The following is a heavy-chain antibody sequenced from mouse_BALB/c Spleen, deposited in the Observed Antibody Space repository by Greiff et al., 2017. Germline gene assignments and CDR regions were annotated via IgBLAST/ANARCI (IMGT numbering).Heavy chain of an antibody. D-gene: IGHD3-1*01. CDR1: GFTFSSYA. V-gene: IGHV5-9-4*01. CDR3: ARDRGDSTLDY. J-gene: IGHJ2*01. Sequence: EVQLQESGGGLVKPGGSLKLSCAASGFTFSSYAMSWVRQSPEKRLEWVAEISSGGSYTYYPDTVTGRFTISRDNAKNTLYLEMSSLRSEDTAMYYCARDRGDSTLDYWGQGTTLTVSS. CDR2: ISSGGSYT.